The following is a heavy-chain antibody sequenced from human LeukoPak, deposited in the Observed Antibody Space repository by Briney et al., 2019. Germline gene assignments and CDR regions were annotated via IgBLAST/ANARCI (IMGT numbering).Heavy chain of an antibody. Sequence: PSGTLSLTCTVSGGSISSYYWSWIRQPPGEGLEWIGHIYYSGSTNYNPSLKSRITISVDTSKNQFSLKLSSVTASDTALFYCARGGSSWDVIDFWGQGTLVTVSS. CDR3: ARGGSSWDVIDF. CDR2: IYYSGST. CDR1: GGSISSYY. J-gene: IGHJ4*02. V-gene: IGHV4-59*08. D-gene: IGHD6-13*01.